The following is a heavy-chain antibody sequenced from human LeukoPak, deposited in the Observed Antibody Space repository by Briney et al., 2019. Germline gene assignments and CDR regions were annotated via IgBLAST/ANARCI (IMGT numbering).Heavy chain of an antibody. Sequence: PGGSLRLSCAASGFTVSSNYMSWVRQAPGKGLEWVSVIYTGGSTYYADSVKGRFTISGDNSKNTLYLQMNSLRAEDTAVYYYARGGYSGSGNYFDYWGQGTLVTVSS. V-gene: IGHV3-66*01. D-gene: IGHD3-10*01. CDR2: IYTGGST. J-gene: IGHJ4*02. CDR3: ARGGYSGSGNYFDY. CDR1: GFTVSSNY.